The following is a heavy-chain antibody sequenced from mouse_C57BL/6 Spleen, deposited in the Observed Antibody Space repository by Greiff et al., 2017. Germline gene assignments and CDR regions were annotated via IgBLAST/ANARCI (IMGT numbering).Heavy chain of an antibody. CDR3: AKGNYGSSYLDY. Sequence: VMLVESGAELAKPGASVKLSCKASGYTFTSYWMHWVKQRPGQGLEWIGYINPSSGYTKYNQKFKDKATLTADKSSSTAYMQLSSLTYEDSAVYYCAKGNYGSSYLDYWGQGTTLTVSS. CDR2: INPSSGYT. V-gene: IGHV1-7*01. J-gene: IGHJ2*01. D-gene: IGHD1-1*01. CDR1: GYTFTSYW.